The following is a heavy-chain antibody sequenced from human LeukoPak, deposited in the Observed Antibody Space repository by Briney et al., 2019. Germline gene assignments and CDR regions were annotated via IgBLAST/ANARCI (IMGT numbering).Heavy chain of an antibody. D-gene: IGHD6-6*01. CDR1: GDSIHSVYYY. CDR3: AGHRKSARNYLYYYMDV. Sequence: ETLSLTCTVSGDSIHSVYYYWGWIGQSPGKGLEWIGSIYFDGETSYSPSLKSRLIISIDTSKNQFSLNLTSVTAADTALYYCAGHRKSARNYLYYYMDVWGKGTTVTVSS. CDR2: IYFDGET. J-gene: IGHJ6*03. V-gene: IGHV4-39*01.